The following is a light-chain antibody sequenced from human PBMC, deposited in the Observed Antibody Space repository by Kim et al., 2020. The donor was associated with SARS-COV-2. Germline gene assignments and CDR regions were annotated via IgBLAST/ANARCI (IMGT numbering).Light chain of an antibody. CDR2: DAS. Sequence: DIQMTQSPSTLSASVGDRVTITCRASQSISSWLAWYQQKPGKAPQLLIYDASSLDSGVPSRFSGSGSGTEFTLTISSLQPDDFATYYCQQYNSYQAAFGQGTKVDIK. CDR1: QSISSW. CDR3: QQYNSYQAA. J-gene: IGKJ1*01. V-gene: IGKV1-5*01.